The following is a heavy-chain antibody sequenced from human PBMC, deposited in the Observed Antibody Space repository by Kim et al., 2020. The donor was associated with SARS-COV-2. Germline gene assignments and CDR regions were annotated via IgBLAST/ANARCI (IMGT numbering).Heavy chain of an antibody. Sequence: SETLSLTCTVSDGSISSSSYYWGWIHQPPGKGLEWIGSIYYTGSTYYNPSLKSRVTISVDTSKIQFSLKLSSVTAADTAVYYCARKLLWFGELFDAFDIWGQGTMVTVSS. J-gene: IGHJ3*02. CDR2: IYYTGST. V-gene: IGHV4-39*01. CDR1: DGSISSSSYY. CDR3: ARKLLWFGELFDAFDI. D-gene: IGHD3-10*01.